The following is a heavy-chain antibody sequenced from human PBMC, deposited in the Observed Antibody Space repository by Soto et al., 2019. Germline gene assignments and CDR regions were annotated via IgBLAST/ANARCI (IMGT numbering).Heavy chain of an antibody. J-gene: IGHJ3*02. CDR2: MNPNSGST. CDR3: ARVHTIIVVVPAAIDAFDI. Sequence: GASVKVSCKASGYTFTSYDINWVRQATGQGIERMGWMNPNSGSTGYAQKFQGRVTMTRNTSISTAYMELSSLRSEDTAVYYCARVHTIIVVVPAAIDAFDIWGQGTMVTVSS. D-gene: IGHD2-2*01. CDR1: GYTFTSYD. V-gene: IGHV1-8*01.